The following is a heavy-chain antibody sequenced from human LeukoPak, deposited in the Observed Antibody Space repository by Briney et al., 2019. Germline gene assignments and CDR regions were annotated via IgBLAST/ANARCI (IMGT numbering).Heavy chain of an antibody. Sequence: GGSLRLSCEASGFTFSTYWMSWVRQAPGKGLEWVGNINQDGTEKHYLDSMRGRFTISRDNAKNSLFLQMNSLRAEDTAVCFCARDLYYFESEGYYASDYWGQGTLVTVSS. J-gene: IGHJ4*02. CDR3: ARDLYYFESEGYYASDY. V-gene: IGHV3-7*01. CDR1: GFTFSTYW. D-gene: IGHD3-22*01. CDR2: INQDGTEK.